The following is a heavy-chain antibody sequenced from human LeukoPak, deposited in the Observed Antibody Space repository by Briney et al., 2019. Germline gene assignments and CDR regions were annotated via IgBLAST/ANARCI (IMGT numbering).Heavy chain of an antibody. CDR2: MYYTGNT. V-gene: IGHV4-59*01. D-gene: IGHD2-15*01. CDR1: GDSRTSYF. CDR3: ARGRVAYSAYYFDY. J-gene: IGHJ4*02. Sequence: SETLSLTYTVSGDSRTSYFWRWVRQPPGKGVEGMGYMYYTGNTNYKPSLKSRVTISVDTSTNQFSLRLRSVTAADTAVYYCARGRVAYSAYYFDYWGRGTLVTVSS.